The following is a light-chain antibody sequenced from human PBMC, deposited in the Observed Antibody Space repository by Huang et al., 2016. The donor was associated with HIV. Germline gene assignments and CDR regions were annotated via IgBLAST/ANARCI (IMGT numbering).Light chain of an antibody. CDR1: QSVSSN. CDR2: GAS. V-gene: IGKV3-15*01. CDR3: QQYNNWPPFT. J-gene: IGKJ3*01. Sequence: EIVMTQSPATLSVSPGERATLSCRASQSVSSNLAWYQQKRGQAPRLLIYGASTRATGIPARCSGSGSGTEFTLTISSLQSEDFAVYYCQQYNNWPPFTFGPGTKVDIK.